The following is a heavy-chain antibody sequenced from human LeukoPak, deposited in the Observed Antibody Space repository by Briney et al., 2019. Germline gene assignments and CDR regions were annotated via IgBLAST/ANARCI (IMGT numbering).Heavy chain of an antibody. CDR3: ARDFGIAAAGTPPAFDI. Sequence: PSETLSLTCTVSGGSISSYYWSWIRQPAGKGLEWIGRIYTSGSTNYNPSLKSRVTMSVDTSKNQFSLKLNSVTAADTAVYYCARDFGIAAAGTPPAFDIWGQGTMVTVSS. V-gene: IGHV4-4*07. D-gene: IGHD6-13*01. J-gene: IGHJ3*02. CDR2: IYTSGST. CDR1: GGSISSYY.